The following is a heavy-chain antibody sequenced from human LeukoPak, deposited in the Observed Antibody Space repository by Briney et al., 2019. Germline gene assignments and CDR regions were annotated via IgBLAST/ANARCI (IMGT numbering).Heavy chain of an antibody. Sequence: GASVKVSCKASGYTFTNYSMSWVRQAPGQGLEWMGGLDPEDGETIYAQKFQGRVTMTEDTSTDTAYMELSSLRSEDTAVYYCATIYSSGWCDYWGQGTLVTVSS. D-gene: IGHD6-19*01. J-gene: IGHJ4*02. CDR2: LDPEDGET. CDR3: ATIYSSGWCDY. CDR1: GYTFTNYS. V-gene: IGHV1-24*01.